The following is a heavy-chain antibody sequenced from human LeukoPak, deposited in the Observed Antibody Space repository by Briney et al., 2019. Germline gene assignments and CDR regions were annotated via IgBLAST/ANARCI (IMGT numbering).Heavy chain of an antibody. J-gene: IGHJ6*02. CDR1: GFTFSSYA. V-gene: IGHV3-30*04. D-gene: IGHD2-15*01. CDR3: AKDPRRGWPKSYYYYGMDV. CDR2: ISYDGSNK. Sequence: GGSLRLSCAASGFTFSSYAMHWVRQAPGKGLEWVAVISYDGSNKYYADSVKGRFTISRDNSKNTLYLQMNSLRAEDTAVYYCAKDPRRGWPKSYYYYGMDVWGQGTTVTVSS.